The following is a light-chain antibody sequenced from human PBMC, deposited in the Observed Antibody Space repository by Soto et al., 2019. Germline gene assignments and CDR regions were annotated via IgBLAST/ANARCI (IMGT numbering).Light chain of an antibody. J-gene: IGKJ3*01. Sequence: DIPMTQSPSTLSASVGDRVTITCRASQSISSWLAWYKQKPGKAPNLLIYKASSLESGTPSRFSGSGSGTEFTLTISNLQPDDFVTYYCQRYMSYCTVSPTTKVDIQ. V-gene: IGKV1-5*03. CDR2: KAS. CDR3: QRYMSYCT. CDR1: QSISSW.